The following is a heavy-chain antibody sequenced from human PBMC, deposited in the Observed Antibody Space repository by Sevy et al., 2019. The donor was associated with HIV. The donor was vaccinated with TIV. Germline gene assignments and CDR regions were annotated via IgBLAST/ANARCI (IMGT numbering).Heavy chain of an antibody. D-gene: IGHD6-13*01. V-gene: IGHV3-30*02. Sequence: GGSLRLSCAASRFILNDYGMHWVRQAPGKGLEWVAFIQYDGNDKYYAHSMRGRFTISRDNSKNMLFLQMNSLRSEDTAMYYCAKNSAAAGAGGFDYWGQGTLVTVSS. CDR3: AKNSAAAGAGGFDY. J-gene: IGHJ4*02. CDR2: IQYDGNDK. CDR1: RFILNDYG.